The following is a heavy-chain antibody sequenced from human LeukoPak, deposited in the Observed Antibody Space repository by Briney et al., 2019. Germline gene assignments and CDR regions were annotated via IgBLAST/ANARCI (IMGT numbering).Heavy chain of an antibody. CDR3: ARLEEMYSSSYYFDY. Sequence: ASVKVSCKASGYTFTSYGISWVRQAPGQGLEWMGWISAYNGNTNYAQKLQGRVTMTTDTSTSTAYMELRSLRSGDTAVYYCARLEEMYSSSYYFDYWGQGTLVTVSS. CDR2: ISAYNGNT. D-gene: IGHD6-6*01. V-gene: IGHV1-18*01. CDR1: GYTFTSYG. J-gene: IGHJ4*02.